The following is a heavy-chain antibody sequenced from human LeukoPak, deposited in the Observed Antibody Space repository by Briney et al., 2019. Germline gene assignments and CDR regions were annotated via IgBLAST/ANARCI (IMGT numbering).Heavy chain of an antibody. CDR2: IIPIFGTA. Sequence: SVKVSCKASGGTFSSYAISWVRQAPGQGLEWMGGIIPIFGTANYAQKFQGRVTITTDESTSTAYMELSSLRSEDTAVYYCASATFWSGYYGPFDYWGQGTLVTVSS. CDR3: ASATFWSGYYGPFDY. V-gene: IGHV1-69*05. CDR1: GGTFSSYA. D-gene: IGHD3-3*01. J-gene: IGHJ4*02.